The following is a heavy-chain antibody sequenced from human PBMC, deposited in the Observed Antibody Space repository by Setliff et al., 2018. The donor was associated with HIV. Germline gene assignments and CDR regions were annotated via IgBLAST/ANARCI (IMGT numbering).Heavy chain of an antibody. D-gene: IGHD4-4*01. CDR2: IYRTGRT. Sequence: SETLSLTCTVSGGSISTYYWSWIRQPPGKGLEWIGEIYRTGRTNYDSSLKSRVTISVDTSKNQFSLKLSSLTAADTAVYYCARAYDYSNYFHYYMDVWGKGTTVTVSS. CDR1: GGSISTYY. V-gene: IGHV4-59*01. J-gene: IGHJ6*03. CDR3: ARAYDYSNYFHYYMDV.